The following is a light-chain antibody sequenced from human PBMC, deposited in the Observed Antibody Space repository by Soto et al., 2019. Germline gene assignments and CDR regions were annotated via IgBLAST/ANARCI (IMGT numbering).Light chain of an antibody. V-gene: IGLV2-23*01. Sequence: QSVLTQPAPVSGSPGQSVTISCTGTSSDFGSYKFVSWYQHHPGKVPKVIIYETSKRPSGVSDRFSGSKSGKTASLTISGLQAEDVADYYCLPFPSTITPVLGSGTKVTV. J-gene: IGLJ1*01. CDR2: ETS. CDR1: SSDFGSYKF. CDR3: LPFPSTITPV.